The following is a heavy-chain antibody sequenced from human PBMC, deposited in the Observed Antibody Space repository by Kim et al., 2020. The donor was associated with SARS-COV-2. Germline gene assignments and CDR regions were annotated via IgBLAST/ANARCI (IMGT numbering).Heavy chain of an antibody. CDR3: VRGIDSRKVGY. CDR2: T. J-gene: IGHJ4*02. V-gene: IGHV4-34*01. D-gene: IGHD3-22*01. Sequence: TFYNPSLKSRVVISLDTSKNQFSLSLSSVTAADTAVYYCVRGIDSRKVGYWGQGTLVTVSS.